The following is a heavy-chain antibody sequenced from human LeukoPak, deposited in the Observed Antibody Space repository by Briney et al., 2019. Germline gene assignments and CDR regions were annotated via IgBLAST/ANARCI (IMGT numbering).Heavy chain of an antibody. J-gene: IGHJ5*02. V-gene: IGHV4-4*07. CDR3: ARRSPASYYNWFDP. CDR1: GDSISNFY. CDR2: IYTSGST. D-gene: IGHD2-21*01. Sequence: SETLSLTCTVSGDSISNFYWSWIRQPAGKGLEWIGRIYTSGSTNYNPSLKSRVTMSVDTSKNQFSLKLSSVTAADTAVYYCARRSPASYYNWFDPWGQGTLVTVSS.